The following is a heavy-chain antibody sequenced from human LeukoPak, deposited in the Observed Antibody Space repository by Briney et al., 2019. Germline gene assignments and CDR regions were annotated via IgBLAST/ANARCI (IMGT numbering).Heavy chain of an antibody. Sequence: GGSLRLSCEASGFIFSDYYISWIRQAPGQGLEWVSYISSSGNIVYYADSMKGRFTISRDNAKNSLYLQMNSLRAEDTAVYYCARDPGRDGYNGAFDIWGQGTMVTVSS. V-gene: IGHV3-11*01. J-gene: IGHJ3*02. CDR1: GFIFSDYY. CDR2: ISSSGNIV. CDR3: ARDPGRDGYNGAFDI. D-gene: IGHD5-24*01.